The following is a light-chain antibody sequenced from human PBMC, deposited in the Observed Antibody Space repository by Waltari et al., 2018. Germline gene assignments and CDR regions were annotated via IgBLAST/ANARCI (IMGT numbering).Light chain of an antibody. Sequence: EIVMTQSPTTVSLSPGDGATLSCRASQSVSGGYLSWYQQKPGQAPRLLIYGTSTSATGVPARFSGSGSGTDFTLTISNLQPDDFAVYYCQQDFNLPFTFGPGTKVEIK. CDR3: QQDFNLPFT. CDR1: QSVSGGY. J-gene: IGKJ3*01. V-gene: IGKV3D-7*01. CDR2: GTS.